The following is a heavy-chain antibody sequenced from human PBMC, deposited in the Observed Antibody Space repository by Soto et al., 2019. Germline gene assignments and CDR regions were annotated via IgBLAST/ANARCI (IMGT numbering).Heavy chain of an antibody. Sequence: SETLSLTCAVSGGSIISSNWWSWVRQPPGKGLEWIGEIYHSGSTNYNPSLKSRVTISVDKSKNQFSLKLSSVTAADTAVYYCARLKDFYGDYFDYWGQGTLVTVSS. J-gene: IGHJ4*02. CDR2: IYHSGST. CDR3: ARLKDFYGDYFDY. CDR1: GGSIISSNW. V-gene: IGHV4-4*02. D-gene: IGHD4-17*01.